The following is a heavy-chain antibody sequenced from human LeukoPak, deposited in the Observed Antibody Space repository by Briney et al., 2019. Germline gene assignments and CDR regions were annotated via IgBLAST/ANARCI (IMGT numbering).Heavy chain of an antibody. V-gene: IGHV3-9*01. Sequence: GGSLRLSCAASGFTFDDYAMHWVRQAPGKGLEWVSGISWNSGSIGYADSVKGRFTISRDNAKNSLYLQMNSLRAEDTALYYCAKAIASHYFDSWGQGTLVTVSS. CDR3: AKAIASHYFDS. J-gene: IGHJ4*02. D-gene: IGHD2-21*01. CDR2: ISWNSGSI. CDR1: GFTFDDYA.